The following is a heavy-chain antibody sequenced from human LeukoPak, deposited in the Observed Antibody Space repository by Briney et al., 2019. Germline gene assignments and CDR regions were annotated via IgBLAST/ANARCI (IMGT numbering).Heavy chain of an antibody. CDR2: IIPILGIA. V-gene: IGHV1-69*04. CDR3: ARDHESGYYSPGPVYYYGMDV. CDR1: GGTFSSYA. J-gene: IGHJ6*02. D-gene: IGHD3-3*01. Sequence: SVKVSCKASGGTFSSYAISRVRQAPGQGLEWMGRIIPILGIANYAQKFQGRVTITADKSTSTAYMELSSLRSEDTAVYYCARDHESGYYSPGPVYYYGMDVWGQGTTVTVSS.